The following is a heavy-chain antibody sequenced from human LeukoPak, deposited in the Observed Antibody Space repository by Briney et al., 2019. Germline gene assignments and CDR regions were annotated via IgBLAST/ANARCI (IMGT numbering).Heavy chain of an antibody. J-gene: IGHJ4*02. V-gene: IGHV3-21*01. Sequence: NPGGSLRLSCAASGFTLSSLAMHWVRQAPGKGLEWVSSSGTRSGTKYYADSVMGRFTISRDSAMNSVSLQINSLRAEDTAVYYCLLQMTYGELLDPDFRGQGTLVTVSS. CDR1: GFTLSSLA. CDR2: SGTRSGTK. D-gene: IGHD3-10*01. CDR3: LLQMTYGELLDPDF.